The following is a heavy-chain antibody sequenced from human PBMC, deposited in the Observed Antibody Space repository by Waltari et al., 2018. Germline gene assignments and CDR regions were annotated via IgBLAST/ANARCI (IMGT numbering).Heavy chain of an antibody. D-gene: IGHD4-17*01. J-gene: IGHJ6*03. CDR1: GGSISSYY. V-gene: IGHV4-59*01. CDR3: ARVSYGDYTLYYYYYYMDV. CDR2: IYYSGST. Sequence: QVQLQESGPGLVKPSETLSLTCTVSGGSISSYYWSWIRQPPGKGLEWIGYIYYSGSTNYNPSLKSRVTISVDTSKNQFSLKLSSVTAADTAVYYCARVSYGDYTLYYYYYYMDVWGKGTTVTVAS.